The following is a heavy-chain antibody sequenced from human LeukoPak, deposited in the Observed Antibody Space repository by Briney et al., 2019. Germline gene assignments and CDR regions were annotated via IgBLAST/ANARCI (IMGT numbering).Heavy chain of an antibody. D-gene: IGHD3-3*01. CDR1: GGSIRSYY. CDR3: ARDLPGDFWSGYFGYYGMDV. Sequence: SETLSLTCTVSGGSIRSYYWSWIRQPPGKGLEWIGYIYYSGSTNYNPSLKSRVTISVDTSKNQFSLKLSSVTAADTAVYYCARDLPGDFWSGYFGYYGMDVWGQGTTVTVSS. V-gene: IGHV4-59*01. J-gene: IGHJ6*02. CDR2: IYYSGST.